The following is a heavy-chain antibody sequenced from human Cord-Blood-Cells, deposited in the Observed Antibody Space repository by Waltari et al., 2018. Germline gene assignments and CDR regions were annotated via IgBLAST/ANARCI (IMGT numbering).Heavy chain of an antibody. CDR1: GFTFDDYA. V-gene: IGHV3-9*01. CDR3: AKGFQSYVDY. CDR2: ISWNSGSI. D-gene: IGHD2-21*01. Sequence: EVQLVESGGGLVQPGRSLRLSCAASGFTFDDYAMHWVRQAPGKGLEWVSGISWNSGSIGYADSVKGRFTISRDNAKNSLYPQMNSLRAEDTALYYCAKGFQSYVDYWGQGTLVTVSS. J-gene: IGHJ4*02.